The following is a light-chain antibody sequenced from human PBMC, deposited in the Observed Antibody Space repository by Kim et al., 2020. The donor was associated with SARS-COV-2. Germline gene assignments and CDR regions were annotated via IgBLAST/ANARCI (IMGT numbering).Light chain of an antibody. CDR1: QSVRSN. CDR3: QQYSAWPLA. Sequence: SPGERVTPSGRASQSVRSNFLAWYQQKPGQAPRLLIYGVSIRATGIPVRFSGSGSGTEFTLTISGLQSEDFAVYYCQQYSAWPLAFGQGTKVEIK. V-gene: IGKV3D-15*01. CDR2: GVS. J-gene: IGKJ1*01.